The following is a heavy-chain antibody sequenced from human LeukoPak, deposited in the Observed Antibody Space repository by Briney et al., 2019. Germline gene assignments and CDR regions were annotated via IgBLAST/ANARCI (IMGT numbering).Heavy chain of an antibody. V-gene: IGHV3-48*04. CDR3: GRGHWGLDY. Sequence: PGGSLRLSCAASGFTFSSYWMSWVRQAPGKGLEWVSYISNSGSTIYYADSVKGRFSISRDNAESSLYLQMNSLRVEDTAVYYCGRGHWGLDYWGQGTLVTVSS. CDR2: ISNSGSTI. CDR1: GFTFSSYW. D-gene: IGHD7-27*01. J-gene: IGHJ4*02.